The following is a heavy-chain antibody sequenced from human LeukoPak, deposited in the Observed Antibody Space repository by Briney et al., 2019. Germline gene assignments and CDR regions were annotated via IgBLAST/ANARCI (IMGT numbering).Heavy chain of an antibody. CDR3: ARYDSGYDYRGIDY. V-gene: IGHV1-2*02. Sequence: ASVEVSRKASGYTFTGYYMHWVRQAPGQGLEWMGWINPNSGGTNYAQKFQGRVTMTRDTSISTAYMELSRLRSDDTAVYYCARYDSGYDYRGIDYWGQGTLVTVSS. J-gene: IGHJ4*02. D-gene: IGHD5-12*01. CDR1: GYTFTGYY. CDR2: INPNSGGT.